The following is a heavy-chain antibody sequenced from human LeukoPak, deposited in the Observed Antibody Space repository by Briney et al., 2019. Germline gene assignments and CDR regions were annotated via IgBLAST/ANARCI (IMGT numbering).Heavy chain of an antibody. CDR2: ISYDVSNK. V-gene: IGHV3-30*03. D-gene: IGHD3-16*01. CDR1: GFTLSRYG. CDR3: LNITVGNPAGRFDY. Sequence: GGSLRLSCASSGFTLSRYGMRSGCQAPGKGREWVAIISYDVSNKFYADSVKGRFTISRDTSKNTLYLQMSSLKGTDSAPNSRLNITVGNPAGRFDYWGQGTLVTVSS. J-gene: IGHJ4*02.